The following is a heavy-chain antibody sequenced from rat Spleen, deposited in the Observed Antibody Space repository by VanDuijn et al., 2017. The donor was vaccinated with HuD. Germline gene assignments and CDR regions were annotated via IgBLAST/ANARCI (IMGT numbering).Heavy chain of an antibody. Sequence: EVQLVESGGGLVQPGNSLKLSCAASGFTFSDYAMAWVRQAPGKGLKWIGVISKDSTTINYTPSLKDKFIISRDNAQNTPYLQMNKLGSEDTAIYYCTTNWYFDFWGPGTMVTVSS. CDR3: TTNWYFDF. J-gene: IGHJ1*01. V-gene: IGHV4-2*01. CDR1: GFTFSDYA. CDR2: ISKDSTTI.